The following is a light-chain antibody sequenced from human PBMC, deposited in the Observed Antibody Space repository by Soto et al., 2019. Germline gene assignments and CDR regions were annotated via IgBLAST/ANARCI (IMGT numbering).Light chain of an antibody. CDR3: ATWESSLSIGV. J-gene: IGLJ2*01. CDR2: DNN. CDR1: ISNIGNNF. V-gene: IGLV1-51*01. Sequence: QSLLTQPPSVSAAPGQKVTISCSGSISNIGNNFVSWYQQLPGTAPKLLIYDNNKRPSRIPDRFSGSKSGTSATLGITGLQSGDEADYYCATWESSLSIGVFDGGTK.